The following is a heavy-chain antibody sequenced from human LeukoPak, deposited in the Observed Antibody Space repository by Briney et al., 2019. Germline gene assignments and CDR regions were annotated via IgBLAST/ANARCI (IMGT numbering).Heavy chain of an antibody. CDR1: GGSTSSYY. D-gene: IGHD6-19*01. J-gene: IGHJ2*01. CDR3: ARGHQWLVNWYFDL. V-gene: IGHV4-59*01. CDR2: IYYSGST. Sequence: SETLFLTCTVSGGSTSSYYWSWIRQPPGKGLEWIGYIYYSGSTNYNPSLKSRVTISVDTSKNQFSLKLSSVTAADTAVYYCARGHQWLVNWYFDLWGRGTLVTVSS.